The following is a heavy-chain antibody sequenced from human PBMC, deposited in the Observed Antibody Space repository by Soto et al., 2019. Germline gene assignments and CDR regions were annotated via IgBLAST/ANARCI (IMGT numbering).Heavy chain of an antibody. D-gene: IGHD6-13*01. CDR1: GGTFSSYA. Sequence: ASVKVSCKASGGTFSSYAISWVRQAPGQGLEWMGGIIPIFGTANYAQKFQGRVTITADESTSTAYMELSSLRSEDTAVYYCARAIGPPRGRWYISWFDHWGQGTLVTVSS. V-gene: IGHV1-69*13. CDR2: IIPIFGTA. J-gene: IGHJ5*02. CDR3: ARAIGPPRGRWYISWFDH.